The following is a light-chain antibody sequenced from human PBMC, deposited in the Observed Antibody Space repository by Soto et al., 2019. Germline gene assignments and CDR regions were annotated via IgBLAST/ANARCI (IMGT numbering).Light chain of an antibody. CDR1: QSISRN. J-gene: IGKJ2*01. CDR2: AAS. V-gene: IGKV1-39*01. CDR3: QQSDSTPHT. Sequence: DTQMTQSPSSLSASVGDRVTITCRASQSISRNLNWYQQKPGRAPKLLIYAASSLLSGVPSRFSGSGSGTDFILTISSLQPEDFATYYCQQSDSTPHTFGQGTKLEIK.